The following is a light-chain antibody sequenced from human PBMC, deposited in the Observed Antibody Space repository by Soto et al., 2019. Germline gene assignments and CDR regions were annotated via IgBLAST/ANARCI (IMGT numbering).Light chain of an antibody. CDR1: QSVGSSY. Sequence: ETVLTQSPGTLSLSPGERATLSCRASQSVGSSYLAWFQQKPGQAPRLLIYDASSRATGIPDRFSGSGSGTDFTLTINRLEPEDFAVYYCHLYGTSPYTFGQGTRLEIK. V-gene: IGKV3-20*01. CDR2: DAS. J-gene: IGKJ2*01. CDR3: HLYGTSPYT.